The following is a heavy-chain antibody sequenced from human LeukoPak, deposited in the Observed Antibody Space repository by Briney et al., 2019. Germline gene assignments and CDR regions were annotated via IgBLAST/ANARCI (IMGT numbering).Heavy chain of an antibody. D-gene: IGHD6-6*01. CDR3: ARAHSSSSTFDL. CDR2: IWYDGSKK. Sequence: GRSLRLSCAASGFTFSDYGIHWVRQAPGQGLEWVALIWYDGSKKYYADSVKGRVTISRDNTKNTLYLQMNSLRADETAVYYCARAHSSSSTFDLWGQGTLVTVSS. J-gene: IGHJ4*02. V-gene: IGHV3-33*01. CDR1: GFTFSDYG.